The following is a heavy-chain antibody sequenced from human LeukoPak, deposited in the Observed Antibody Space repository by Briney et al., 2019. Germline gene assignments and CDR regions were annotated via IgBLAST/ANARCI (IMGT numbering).Heavy chain of an antibody. CDR3: ARDPVERELLLDY. CDR2: MNIDGSEK. J-gene: IGHJ4*02. Sequence: GGSLRPSCAASGFTFSSFWMGWVRQTPGKRLEWVANMNIDGSEKYYADSVKGRFSISRDNARNSVYLQMNSLRVDDTAVYYCARDPVERELLLDYWGQGTLVTVSS. CDR1: GFTFSSFW. V-gene: IGHV3-7*01. D-gene: IGHD1-26*01.